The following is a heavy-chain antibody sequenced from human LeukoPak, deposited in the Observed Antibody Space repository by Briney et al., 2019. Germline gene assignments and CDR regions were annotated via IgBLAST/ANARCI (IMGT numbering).Heavy chain of an antibody. Sequence: PARTLRLSCAASGFIFSSYTMHWVRQGQGKGLEWVAVISYDGNNKYYADSVQGRFTISRDNSKSTLSLQMNSLRADDTGVYYCARDDRWGQGTLVTVSS. V-gene: IGHV3-30*04. J-gene: IGHJ4*02. CDR1: GFIFSSYT. CDR3: ARDDR. CDR2: ISYDGNNK.